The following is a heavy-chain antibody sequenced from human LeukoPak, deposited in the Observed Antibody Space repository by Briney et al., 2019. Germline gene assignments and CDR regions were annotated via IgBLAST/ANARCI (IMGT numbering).Heavy chain of an antibody. CDR2: IYPSDSDT. CDR3: ARHFRGVVPDY. V-gene: IGHV5-51*01. CDR1: GYSFTSHW. D-gene: IGHD2-15*01. J-gene: IGHJ4*02. Sequence: GESLKISCQGSGYSFTSHWIGWVRQMPGKGLEWMGIIYPSDSDTKYSPSFQGQVTISVDKSISTAYLQWSSLKASDTAMYYCARHFRGVVPDYWGQGTLVTASS.